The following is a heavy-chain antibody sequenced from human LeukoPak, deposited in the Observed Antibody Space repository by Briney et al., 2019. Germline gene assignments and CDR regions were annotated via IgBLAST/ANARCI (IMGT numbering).Heavy chain of an antibody. Sequence: ASVKVSCKASGYIFTDYSMHWVRQAPGQGLEWMGRINPNTGDTNYVQKFQGRVTMTRDTSISTAYMELSRLISDDTAVYYCARGEKVGATATWGQGTLVTVSS. CDR2: INPNTGDT. D-gene: IGHD1-26*01. CDR1: GYIFTDYS. J-gene: IGHJ4*02. CDR3: ARGEKVGATAT. V-gene: IGHV1-2*06.